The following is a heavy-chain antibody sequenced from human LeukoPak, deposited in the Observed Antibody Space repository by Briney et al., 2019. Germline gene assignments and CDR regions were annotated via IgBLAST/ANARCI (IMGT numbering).Heavy chain of an antibody. D-gene: IGHD3-10*01. J-gene: IGHJ6*02. CDR1: GYSFTSYW. V-gene: IGHV5-51*01. CDR2: IYPGDSDT. CDR3: ARDGLWFGELGYYGMDV. Sequence: GESLKISCKGSGYSFTSYWIGWVRQMPGKGLEWMGIIYPGDSDTRYSPSFQGQVTISADKSISTAYLQWSSLKASDTAMYYCARDGLWFGELGYYGMDVWGQGTTVTVSS.